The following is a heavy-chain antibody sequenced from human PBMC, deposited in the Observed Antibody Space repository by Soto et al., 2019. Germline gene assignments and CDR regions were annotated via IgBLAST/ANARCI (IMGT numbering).Heavy chain of an antibody. CDR2: IAYDGRNK. J-gene: IGHJ4*02. Sequence: QVQLVESEGGVVQPGRSLRLSCAASGFTFSSYAMHWVRQAPGKGLEWVAVIAYDGRNKYYADSVKGRFTISRDNSKNTLYLQMNSLRIEDTAVYYCARELERVFDYWGQGTLVTVSS. CDR3: ARELERVFDY. D-gene: IGHD1-1*01. V-gene: IGHV3-30*04. CDR1: GFTFSSYA.